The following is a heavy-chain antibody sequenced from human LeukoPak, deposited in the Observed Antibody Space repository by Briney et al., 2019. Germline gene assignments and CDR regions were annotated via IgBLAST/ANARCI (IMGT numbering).Heavy chain of an antibody. V-gene: IGHV3-74*01. Sequence: PGGSLRLSCAASGFTFSTYGMLWVRQAPGKGLVWVSRINSGGSSTSYADSVKGRFTISRDNAKNTLYLQMNSLRAEDTAVYYCARDPGGGSSWYGGGNWFDPWGQGTLVTVSS. D-gene: IGHD6-13*01. CDR2: INSGGSST. CDR3: ARDPGGGSSWYGGGNWFDP. J-gene: IGHJ5*02. CDR1: GFTFSTYG.